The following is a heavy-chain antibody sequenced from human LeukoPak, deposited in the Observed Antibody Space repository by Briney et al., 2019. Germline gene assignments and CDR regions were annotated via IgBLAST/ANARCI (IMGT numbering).Heavy chain of an antibody. Sequence: SETLSLTCAVYGGSFSGYYWSWIRQPPGKGLEWIGEINHSGSTNYNPSLKCRVTISVDTSKNQFSLKLSSVTAADTAVYYCARGRVYVPWWEQHYYYGMDVWGQGTTVTVSS. CDR1: GGSFSGYY. D-gene: IGHD1-26*01. J-gene: IGHJ6*02. CDR2: INHSGST. V-gene: IGHV4-34*01. CDR3: ARGRVYVPWWEQHYYYGMDV.